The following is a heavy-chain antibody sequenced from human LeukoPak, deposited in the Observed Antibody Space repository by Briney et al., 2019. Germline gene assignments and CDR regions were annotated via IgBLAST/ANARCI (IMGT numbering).Heavy chain of an antibody. D-gene: IGHD3-3*01. CDR2: IYYSGST. CDR1: GGSISSYY. Sequence: SETLYLTCTVSGGSISSYYWSWIRQPPGKGLEWIGYIYYSGSTNYNPSLKSRVTISVDTSKNQFSLKLSSVTAADTAVYYCARFGVVTPYYYYYYMDVWGKGTTVTVSS. J-gene: IGHJ6*03. CDR3: ARFGVVTPYYYYYYMDV. V-gene: IGHV4-59*01.